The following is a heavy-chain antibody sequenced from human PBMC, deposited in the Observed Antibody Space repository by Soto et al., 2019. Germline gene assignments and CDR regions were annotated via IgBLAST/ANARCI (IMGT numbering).Heavy chain of an antibody. D-gene: IGHD5-18*01. CDR1: GYTFTHYG. Sequence: GASVKVSCKASGYTFTHYGLSWVRQAPGQGLEWMGWINAYNGNTDYAHKVQGRVTVTTDTSTTTAYMELRSLTSDDTAVYYCARAIAGGYGHTTLDYWGQGTLVTVSS. CDR2: INAYNGNT. V-gene: IGHV1-18*01. CDR3: ARAIAGGYGHTTLDY. J-gene: IGHJ4*02.